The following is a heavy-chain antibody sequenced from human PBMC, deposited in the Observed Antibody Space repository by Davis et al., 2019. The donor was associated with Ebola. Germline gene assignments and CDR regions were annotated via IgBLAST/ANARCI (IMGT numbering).Heavy chain of an antibody. CDR3: ASHSSGWVDYYYGMDV. D-gene: IGHD6-19*01. V-gene: IGHV1-8*01. CDR1: GYTFTSYD. J-gene: IGHJ6*02. Sequence: ASVKVSCKASGYTFTSYDINWVRQATGQGLEWMGWMNPNSGNTGYAQKFQGRVTLTRNTSISTAYMELSSLRSEDTAVYYCASHSSGWVDYYYGMDVWGQGTTVTVSS. CDR2: MNPNSGNT.